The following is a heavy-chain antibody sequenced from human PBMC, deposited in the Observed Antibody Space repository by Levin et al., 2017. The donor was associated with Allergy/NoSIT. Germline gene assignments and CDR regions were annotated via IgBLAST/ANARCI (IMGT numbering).Heavy chain of an antibody. V-gene: IGHV3-53*01. CDR3: ARPGHCSGGICYNGDAFDI. CDR2: IYSSGST. CDR1: GFSVSSNY. D-gene: IGHD2-15*01. Sequence: GGSLRLSCAASGFSVSSNYMTWVRQAPGKGLEWVSVIYSSGSTYYADSVKGRFTISRDNSKNTLYLQMTSLRAEDTAVYYCARPGHCSGGICYNGDAFDIWGQGTMVTVSS. J-gene: IGHJ3*02.